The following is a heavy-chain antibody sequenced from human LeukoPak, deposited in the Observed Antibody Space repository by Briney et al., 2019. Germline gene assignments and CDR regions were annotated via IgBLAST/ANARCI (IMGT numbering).Heavy chain of an antibody. Sequence: PGRSLRLSCAASGFTFDDYAMHWVRQAPGKGLEWVSGISWNSGSIGYADSVKGRFTISRDNAKNSLYLQMNSLRAEDTALYYCAKEPGPTITIFWSGTPPRAGMDVWGQGTTVTVSS. CDR3: AKEPGPTITIFWSGTPPRAGMDV. D-gene: IGHD3-3*01. V-gene: IGHV3-9*01. CDR2: ISWNSGSI. CDR1: GFTFDDYA. J-gene: IGHJ6*02.